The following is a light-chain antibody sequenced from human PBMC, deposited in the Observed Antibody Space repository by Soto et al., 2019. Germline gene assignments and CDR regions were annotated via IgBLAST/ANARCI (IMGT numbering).Light chain of an antibody. CDR1: ESVNNNY. Sequence: ENVLTQSPGTLSLSPGEEATLSCRASESVNNNYLAWYQQMPGQAPRLLIYAASSRATGIPDRFSGRGSGTDFTLTISRLEPEDFSVYYCQQYNNWPYTFGQGTKLEIK. V-gene: IGKV3-20*01. CDR2: AAS. CDR3: QQYNNWPYT. J-gene: IGKJ2*01.